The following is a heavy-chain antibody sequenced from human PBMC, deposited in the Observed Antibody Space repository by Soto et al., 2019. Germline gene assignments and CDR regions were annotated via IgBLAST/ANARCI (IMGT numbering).Heavy chain of an antibody. V-gene: IGHV4-39*01. CDR1: GDSISSTNYY. D-gene: IGHD6-6*01. CDR3: ATHDTSSSGFDY. J-gene: IGHJ4*02. Sequence: SETLSLTCTVTGDSISSTNYYWGWVRQPPGKGLEWIGSIYYSGSTYYNPSLKSRVTLSVDTSKNQFSLRLSSATAADTAVYYCATHDTSSSGFDYWGQGTLVTVSS. CDR2: IYYSGST.